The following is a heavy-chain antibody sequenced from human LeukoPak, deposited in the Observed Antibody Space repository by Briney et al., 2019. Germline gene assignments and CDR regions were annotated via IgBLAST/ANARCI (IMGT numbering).Heavy chain of an antibody. CDR3: ARGRNGVYYFNVVAPSYFDY. V-gene: IGHV1-2*06. Sequence: ASVKVSCKASGYTFTGYYMHWVRQAPGQGLEWMGRINPNSGGTNYAQKFQGRVTMTRDTSINTAYMDLSRLRSDDTAVYYCARGRNGVYYFNVVAPSYFDYWGQGTLVTVSS. CDR1: GYTFTGYY. CDR2: INPNSGGT. D-gene: IGHD2-8*01. J-gene: IGHJ4*02.